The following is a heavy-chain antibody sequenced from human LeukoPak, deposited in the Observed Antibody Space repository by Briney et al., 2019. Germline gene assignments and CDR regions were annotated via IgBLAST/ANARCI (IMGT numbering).Heavy chain of an antibody. J-gene: IGHJ4*02. CDR2: IDGDGSTT. CDR1: GFTFSNHW. D-gene: IGHD2-2*01. CDR3: VRSGLPVAGDY. Sequence: PGRSLRLSCAASGFTFSNHWMYWVSQGPGKGLVWVSRIDGDGSTTDYADSVRGRFTISRDNARNTLSLQMNSLRAEDTAVYYCVRSGLPVAGDYWGQGTLVTVSS. V-gene: IGHV3-74*01.